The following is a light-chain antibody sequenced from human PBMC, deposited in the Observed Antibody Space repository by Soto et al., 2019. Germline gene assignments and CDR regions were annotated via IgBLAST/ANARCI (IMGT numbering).Light chain of an antibody. J-gene: IGLJ3*02. CDR2: EGS. Sequence: QSVLTQPASVSGSPGQSITISCTGTSSDVGSYNLVSWYQQHPGKAPKLMIYEGSKRPSGVSNRFSGSKSGNTPSLTISGLQVEDEADYHCCSYAASSTWVFGGGTTVTVL. V-gene: IGLV2-23*01. CDR1: SSDVGSYNL. CDR3: CSYAASSTWV.